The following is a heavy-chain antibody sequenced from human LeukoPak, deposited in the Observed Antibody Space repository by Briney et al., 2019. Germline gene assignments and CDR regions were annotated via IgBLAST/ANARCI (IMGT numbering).Heavy chain of an antibody. CDR1: GGSISSGSYY. D-gene: IGHD3-16*02. CDR3: AALRLGELSLDAFDI. V-gene: IGHV4-61*02. J-gene: IGHJ3*02. CDR2: IYTSGST. Sequence: SETLSLTCTVSGGSISSGSYYWSWIRQPAGKGLEWIGRIYTSGSTNYNPSLKSRVTISVDTSKNQFSLKLSSVTAAATAVYYCAALRLGELSLDAFDIWGQGTMVTVSS.